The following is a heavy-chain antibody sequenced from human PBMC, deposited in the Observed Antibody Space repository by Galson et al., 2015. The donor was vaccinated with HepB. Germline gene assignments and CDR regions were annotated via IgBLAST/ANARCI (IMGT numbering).Heavy chain of an antibody. J-gene: IGHJ6*02. CDR1: GGSISSHY. CDR2: IYYSGST. D-gene: IGHD6-19*01. CDR3: ARGWPYSSGWTTSYYWYGMDV. Sequence: ETLSLTCTVSGGSISSHYWSWIRQPPGKGLEWIGYIYYSGSTNYNPSLKSRVTISVDTSKNQFSLKLSSVTAADTAVYYCARGWPYSSGWTTSYYWYGMDVWGQGATVTVSS. V-gene: IGHV4-59*11.